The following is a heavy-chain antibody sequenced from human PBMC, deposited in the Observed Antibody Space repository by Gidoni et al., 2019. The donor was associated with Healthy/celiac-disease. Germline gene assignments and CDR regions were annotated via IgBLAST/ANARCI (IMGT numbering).Heavy chain of an antibody. CDR3: ARVGDSYGINDAFDI. Sequence: QVKLVESGGGVVQPGRSLRLSCAASGFTFSSYAMHWVRQAPGKGLEWVAVISYDGSNKYYADSVKGRFTISRDNSKNTLYLQMNSLRAEDTSVYYCARVGDSYGINDAFDIWGQGTMVTVSS. CDR2: ISYDGSNK. J-gene: IGHJ3*02. D-gene: IGHD5-18*01. CDR1: GFTFSSYA. V-gene: IGHV3-30*01.